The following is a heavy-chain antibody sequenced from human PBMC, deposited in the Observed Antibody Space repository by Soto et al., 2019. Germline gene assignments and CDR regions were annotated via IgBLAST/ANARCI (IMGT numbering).Heavy chain of an antibody. CDR1: GFTFSSQG. CDR3: AKFSYYDSSGFYPFAN. J-gene: IGHJ4*02. CDR2: ISNDGKNE. Sequence: QVQLVQSGGGVVQPGRSLRLSCVASGFTFSSQGINWVRQAPGKGLEWVAVISNDGKNEYYAESVKGRFTISRDNRKNTLYLQMNSLRAEDMAVYYCAKFSYYDSSGFYPFANWGQGTLVTVSS. V-gene: IGHV3-30*18. D-gene: IGHD3-22*01.